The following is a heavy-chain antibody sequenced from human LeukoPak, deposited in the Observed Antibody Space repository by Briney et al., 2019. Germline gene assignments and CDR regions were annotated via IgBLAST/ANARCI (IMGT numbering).Heavy chain of an antibody. CDR1: GFTFSNYG. J-gene: IGHJ4*02. D-gene: IGHD1-14*01. CDR2: IRYDGNNK. CDR3: VKDNPLDY. V-gene: IGHV3-30*02. Sequence: PGGSLRLSCGASGFTFSNYGMLWVRQAPGKALEWVAFIRYDGNNKLYADSMKGRFTISRDNSKNTLYLHINSLRAEDTAVYYCVKDNPLDYWGQGTLVIVSS.